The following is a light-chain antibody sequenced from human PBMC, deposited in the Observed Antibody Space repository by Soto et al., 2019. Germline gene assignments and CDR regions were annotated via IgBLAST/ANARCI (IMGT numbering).Light chain of an antibody. J-gene: IGKJ4*01. CDR1: QSVSCN. Sequence: EIVMTQSPATLSESPGERATLSCRASQSVSCNLAWYQQKRGQAPRLLIYGTSTRATGIPVRFSGSGSGTEFTLTISRLQSEDFSFYYCQKYNKWPLTFGEGTKVEIK. V-gene: IGKV3-15*01. CDR3: QKYNKWPLT. CDR2: GTS.